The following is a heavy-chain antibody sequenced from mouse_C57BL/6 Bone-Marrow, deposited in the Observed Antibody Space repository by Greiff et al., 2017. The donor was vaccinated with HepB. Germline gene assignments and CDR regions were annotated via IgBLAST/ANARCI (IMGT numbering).Heavy chain of an antibody. CDR2: IYPGNSDT. D-gene: IGHD1-3*01. Sequence: VQLQQSGTVLARPGASVKMSCKTSGYTFTSYWMHWVKQRPGQGLEWIGAIYPGNSDTSYNQKFKGKAKLTAVTSASTAYMQLSSLTNEDSAVYYCTREDRPDNFYYFDYWGQGTTLTVSS. CDR1: GYTFTSYW. V-gene: IGHV1-5*01. J-gene: IGHJ2*01. CDR3: TREDRPDNFYYFDY.